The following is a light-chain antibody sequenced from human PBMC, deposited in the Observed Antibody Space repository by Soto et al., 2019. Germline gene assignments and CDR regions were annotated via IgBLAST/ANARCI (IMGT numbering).Light chain of an antibody. CDR1: QNINSSY. Sequence: EIGLTQSPGTLSLSPGERATLSCRASQNINSSYLAWYQQKPGQAPRLLIYATSSRATGIPERFSGSGSGTDFTLTISRLEPEDFAVYYCQQFGSSPGFTFGPGTKVDIK. CDR3: QQFGSSPGFT. J-gene: IGKJ3*01. V-gene: IGKV3-20*01. CDR2: ATS.